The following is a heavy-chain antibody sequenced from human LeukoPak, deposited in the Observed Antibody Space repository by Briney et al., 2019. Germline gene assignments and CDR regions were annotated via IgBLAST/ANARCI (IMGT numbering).Heavy chain of an antibody. J-gene: IGHJ4*02. CDR3: ARGVPEYYDFWSGYFYYFDY. CDR1: GGSISSYY. CDR2: IYYNGST. D-gene: IGHD3-3*01. Sequence: PSDTLSLTCNVSGGSISSYYRSWIRQPPGKGLEWIGYIYYNGSTNYNPSLKSRVTISVDTSKNQFSLKLTSVTAADTAVYYCARGVPEYYDFWSGYFYYFDYWGQGTLVTVSS. V-gene: IGHV4-59*07.